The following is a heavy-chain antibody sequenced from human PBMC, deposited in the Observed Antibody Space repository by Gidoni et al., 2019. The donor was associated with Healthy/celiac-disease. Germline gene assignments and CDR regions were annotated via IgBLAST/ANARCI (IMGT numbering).Heavy chain of an antibody. J-gene: IGHJ6*02. CDR1: GFTFSSYA. D-gene: IGHD3-10*01. Sequence: EVQLLESGGGLVQPGGSLRLSCAASGFTFSSYAMSWVRQAPGKGLEWVSAIRGSGGSTYYADSVKGRFTISRDNSKNTLYLQMNSLRAEDTAVYYCAKDSGYGSGELHYYYGMDVWGQGTTVTVSS. CDR2: IRGSGGST. V-gene: IGHV3-23*01. CDR3: AKDSGYGSGELHYYYGMDV.